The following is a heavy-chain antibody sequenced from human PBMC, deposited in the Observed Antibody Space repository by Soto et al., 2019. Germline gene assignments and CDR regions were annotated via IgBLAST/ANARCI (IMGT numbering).Heavy chain of an antibody. Sequence: EVQLLESGGGLVQPGGSLRLSCAASGFTFSSYAMSWVRQAPGKGLEWVSAISGSGGSTYYADSVKGRFTISRDNSKNTLYLQMNSLRAEDTAVYYCAKDRHEYCGGDCYQDYWGQGTLVTVSS. CDR3: AKDRHEYCGGDCYQDY. J-gene: IGHJ4*02. CDR1: GFTFSSYA. CDR2: ISGSGGST. D-gene: IGHD2-21*02. V-gene: IGHV3-23*01.